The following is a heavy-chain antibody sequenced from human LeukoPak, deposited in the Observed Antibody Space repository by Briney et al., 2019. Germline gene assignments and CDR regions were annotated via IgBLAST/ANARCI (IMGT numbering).Heavy chain of an antibody. J-gene: IGHJ4*02. V-gene: IGHV3-66*01. Sequence: GGSLRLSCAASGFTVSSNYMSWVRQAPGKGLEWVSVIYSGGSTYYADSVKGRFTISRDNSKNTLYPQMNSLRAEDTAVYYCARDLGYYYGSGSYYNGLDYWGQGTLVTVSS. D-gene: IGHD3-10*01. CDR2: IYSGGST. CDR3: ARDLGYYYGSGSYYNGLDY. CDR1: GFTVSSNY.